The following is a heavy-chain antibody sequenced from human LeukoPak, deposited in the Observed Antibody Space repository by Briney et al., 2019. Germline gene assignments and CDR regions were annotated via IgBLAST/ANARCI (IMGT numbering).Heavy chain of an antibody. V-gene: IGHV7-4-1*02. CDR1: GYTFTSYD. D-gene: IGHD6-13*01. J-gene: IGHJ4*02. CDR3: ARVVMVSSSWDFDY. CDR2: INTNTGNP. Sequence: GASVKVSCKASGYTFTSYDINWVRQAPGQGLEWMGWINTNTGNPTYAQGFTGRFVFSLDTSVSTAYLQISSLKAEDTAVYYCARVVMVSSSWDFDYWGQGTLVTVSS.